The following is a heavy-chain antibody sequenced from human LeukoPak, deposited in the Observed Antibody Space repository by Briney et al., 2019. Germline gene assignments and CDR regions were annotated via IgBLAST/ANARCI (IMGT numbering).Heavy chain of an antibody. J-gene: IGHJ4*02. V-gene: IGHV4-4*07. D-gene: IGHD1-26*01. Sequence: PGGSLRLSCAASGFTFSNAWMSWVRQAPGKGLEWVGRIYTSGSTKYNPSLKSRVTMSVDTSKNQFSLKLSSVTAADTALYYCARDIDDVGALLDFWGQGTLVTVSS. CDR1: GFTFSNAW. CDR2: IYTSGST. CDR3: ARDIDDVGALLDF.